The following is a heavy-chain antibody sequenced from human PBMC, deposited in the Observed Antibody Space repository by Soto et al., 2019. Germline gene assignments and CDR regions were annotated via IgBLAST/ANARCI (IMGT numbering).Heavy chain of an antibody. D-gene: IGHD6-19*01. J-gene: IGHJ5*02. Sequence: SETLSLTCAVYGASLSDNYCNLLRQPPGKGLEWIGEINHSGNTNYNPSLRIRVTISIDTSKNQWSLNLRSVSAADTAVYYCARGRAEFDAWGQGTPVTVS. CDR2: INHSGNT. CDR3: ARGRAEFDA. V-gene: IGHV4-34*01. CDR1: GASLSDNY.